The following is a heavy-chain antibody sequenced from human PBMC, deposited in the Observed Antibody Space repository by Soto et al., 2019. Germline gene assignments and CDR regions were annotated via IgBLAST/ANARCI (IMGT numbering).Heavy chain of an antibody. Sequence: PGGSLRLSCAASGFPVSSNYMSWVRQAPGKGLEWVSVIYSGGSTYYADSVKGRFAISRDNSKNTLYLQMNSLRAEDTAVYYCARARSYYYMDVWGKGTTVTVSS. CDR2: IYSGGST. J-gene: IGHJ6*03. V-gene: IGHV3-66*01. CDR3: ARARSYYYMDV. CDR1: GFPVSSNY.